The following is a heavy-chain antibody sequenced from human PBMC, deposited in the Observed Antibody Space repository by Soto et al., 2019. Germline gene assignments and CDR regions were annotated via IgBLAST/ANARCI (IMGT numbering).Heavy chain of an antibody. CDR2: VSAYNGNT. V-gene: IGHV1-18*01. Sequence: QVQLVQSGAEVKKPGASMKVSCKASGFTFTSYGISWVRQAPGQGLEWMGWVSAYNGNTDYAQKLQGRVTMTTDTSTTTTYMGLRSLRSAATAVYYCARGGSSWQPHEDYWGQGTLVTVSS. CDR1: GFTFTSYG. CDR3: ARGGSSWQPHEDY. D-gene: IGHD6-13*01. J-gene: IGHJ4*02.